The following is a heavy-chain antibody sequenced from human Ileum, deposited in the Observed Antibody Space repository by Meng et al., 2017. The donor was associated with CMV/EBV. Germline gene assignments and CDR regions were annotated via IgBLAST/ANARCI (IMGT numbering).Heavy chain of an antibody. CDR2: IWYDGTNA. J-gene: IGHJ4*02. CDR3: ARDLDFRGKQGYFDS. Sequence: SGFTFSDYGIHGVRQTPGQGREWVAFIWYDGTNADYADSVKCRFIISRDNSKNMLYLQMNSLRADDTAIYFCARDLDFRGKQGYFDSWGQGTLVTVSS. D-gene: IGHD4-23*01. V-gene: IGHV3-33*01. CDR1: GFTFSDYG.